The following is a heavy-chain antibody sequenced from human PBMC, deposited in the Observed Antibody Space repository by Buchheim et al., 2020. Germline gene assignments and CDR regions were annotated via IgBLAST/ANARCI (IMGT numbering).Heavy chain of an antibody. CDR3: ARGLNPPRPIAAAAAWFRGRGEKPYYGMDV. CDR2: INHSGST. Sequence: QVQLQQWGAGLLKPSETLSLTCAVYGGSFSGYYWSWIRQPPGKGLEWIGEINHSGSTNYNPSLKSRVTISVDTSKNQFSLKLSSVTAADTAVYYCARGLNPPRPIAAAAAWFRGRGEKPYYGMDVWGQGTT. V-gene: IGHV4-34*01. CDR1: GGSFSGYY. D-gene: IGHD6-13*01. J-gene: IGHJ6*02.